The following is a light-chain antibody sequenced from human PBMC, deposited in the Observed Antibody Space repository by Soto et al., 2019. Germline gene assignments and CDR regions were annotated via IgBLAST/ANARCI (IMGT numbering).Light chain of an antibody. CDR2: SNN. CDR1: SSNIGSNT. J-gene: IGLJ1*01. Sequence: QSVLTQPPSASGTPGQSVTISCSGSSSNIGSNTVNWYQQLSGAAPKLLIHSNNQRPSGVPDRFSGSKSGTSAFLAISGLQSEDEADYYCAAWDGSQSSYVFGTGTKLTVL. CDR3: AAWDGSQSSYV. V-gene: IGLV1-44*01.